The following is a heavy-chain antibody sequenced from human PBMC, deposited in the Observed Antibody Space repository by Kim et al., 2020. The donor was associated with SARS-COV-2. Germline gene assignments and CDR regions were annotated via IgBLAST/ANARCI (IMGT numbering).Heavy chain of an antibody. Sequence: GGSLRLSCAASGFTFSSDEMNWVRQAPGKGLEWVSYISSSGSTIYYADSVKGRFTISRDNAKNSLYLQMNSLRAEDTAVYYCARALQEYQDAFDIWGQGTMVTVSS. CDR1: GFTFSSDE. J-gene: IGHJ3*02. D-gene: IGHD6-6*01. CDR2: ISSSGSTI. CDR3: ARALQEYQDAFDI. V-gene: IGHV3-48*03.